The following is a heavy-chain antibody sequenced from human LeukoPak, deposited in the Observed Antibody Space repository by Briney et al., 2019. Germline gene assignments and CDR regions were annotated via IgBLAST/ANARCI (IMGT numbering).Heavy chain of an antibody. V-gene: IGHV3-23*01. Sequence: GGSLRLSCAGSGFRFRGYAMNWVRQAPGKGLEWVSHISGSADNTYYAKSVRGRFIVSRDNSKSTLYLHMNSLRAEDTAVYYCARDTAAAGLKAWFDPWGQGTLVTVSS. J-gene: IGHJ5*02. CDR2: ISGSADNT. D-gene: IGHD6-13*01. CDR1: GFRFRGYA. CDR3: ARDTAAAGLKAWFDP.